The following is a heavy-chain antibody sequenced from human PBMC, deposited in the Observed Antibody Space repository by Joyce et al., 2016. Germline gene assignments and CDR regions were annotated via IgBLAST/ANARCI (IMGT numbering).Heavy chain of an antibody. V-gene: IGHV4-34*02. J-gene: IGHJ5*02. Sequence: QVQLQQWGGGLLKPSETLSLTCAVYGGSFSGYYWSWIRQPPGKGLEWIGEVNHSGSTSDDESLKSRVTSSVDTSKNQLSLNRTSVTAADTAVYFCARGLVVTGTRVRGYNYGYSSWGQGTLVTVSS. CDR1: GGSFSGYY. CDR3: ARGLVVTGTRVRGYNYGYSS. D-gene: IGHD5-18*01. CDR2: VNHSGST.